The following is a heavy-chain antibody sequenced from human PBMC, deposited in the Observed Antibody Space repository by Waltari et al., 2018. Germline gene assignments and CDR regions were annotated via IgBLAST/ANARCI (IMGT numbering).Heavy chain of an antibody. J-gene: IGHJ4*02. V-gene: IGHV4-59*01. Sequence: QVQLQESGPGLVKPSETLSLTCTVSGGSISSYYWSWIRQPPGKGLEWIGYIYYSGSTNYNPSLKSRVTISVDTSKNQCSLKLSSVTAADTAVYYCARGDGYNHPSVGYWGQGTLVIVSS. CDR3: ARGDGYNHPSVGY. CDR1: GGSISSYY. D-gene: IGHD5-12*01. CDR2: IYYSGST.